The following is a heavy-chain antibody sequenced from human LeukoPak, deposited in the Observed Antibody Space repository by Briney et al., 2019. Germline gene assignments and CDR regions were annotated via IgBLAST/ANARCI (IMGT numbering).Heavy chain of an antibody. D-gene: IGHD3-3*01. J-gene: IGHJ6*03. CDR2: IYYSGST. V-gene: IGHV4-39*01. Sequence: PSQTLSLTCTVSGGSISSGNYYWSWIRQPPGKGLEWIGSIYYSGSTYYNPSLKSRVTISVDTSKNQFSLKLSSVTAADTAVYYCARGDWSGYYIRYYYYMDVWGKGTTVTVSS. CDR3: ARGDWSGYYIRYYYYMDV. CDR1: GGSISSGNYY.